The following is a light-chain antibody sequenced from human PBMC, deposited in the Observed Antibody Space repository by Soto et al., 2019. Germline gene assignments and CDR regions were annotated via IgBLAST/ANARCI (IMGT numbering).Light chain of an antibody. J-gene: IGLJ1*01. CDR2: GNS. Sequence: QSVLTQPPSVSGAPGQRVTISCTGSSSNIGAGYDVHWYQQLPGTAPKLLIYGNSNRPSGVPDRFSGSKSGTSASLAITGLQAEEVADDYCQSDDSSLSDLVFGTGTKLTVL. CDR3: QSDDSSLSDLV. V-gene: IGLV1-40*01. CDR1: SSNIGAGYD.